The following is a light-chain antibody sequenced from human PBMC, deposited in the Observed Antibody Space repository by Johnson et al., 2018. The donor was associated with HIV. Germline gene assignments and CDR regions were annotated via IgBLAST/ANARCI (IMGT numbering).Light chain of an antibody. J-gene: IGLJ1*01. V-gene: IGLV1-51*02. CDR3: GTWDSSLSAHYV. CDR2: KNN. Sequence: QSVLTQPPSVSAAPGQKVTISCSGSNSNIGNNYVSWYQQLPGTPPKLLIFKNNERPSGIPDRFSGSKSGTSATLGITGLQTGDEADYYCGTWDSSLSAHYVFGTGTKITVL. CDR1: NSNIGNNY.